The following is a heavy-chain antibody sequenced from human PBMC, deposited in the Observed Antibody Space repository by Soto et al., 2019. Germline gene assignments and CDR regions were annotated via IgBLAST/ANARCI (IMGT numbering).Heavy chain of an antibody. V-gene: IGHV4-59*01. CDR1: GGSISSYY. Sequence: SETLSLTCTVSGGSISSYYWSWIRQPPGKGLEWIGYIYYSGSTNYNPSLKSRVTISVDTSKNQFSLKLSSVTAADTAVYYCARDTGYSSSWYYFDYWGQGTLVTVSS. CDR2: IYYSGST. J-gene: IGHJ4*02. D-gene: IGHD6-13*01. CDR3: ARDTGYSSSWYYFDY.